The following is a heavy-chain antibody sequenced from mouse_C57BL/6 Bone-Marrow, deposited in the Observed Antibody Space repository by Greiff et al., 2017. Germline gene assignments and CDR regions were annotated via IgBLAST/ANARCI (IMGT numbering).Heavy chain of an antibody. D-gene: IGHD1-1*01. CDR2: ISSGSSTI. Sequence: EVQGVESGGGLVKPGGSLKLSCAASGFTFSDYGMHWVRQAPEKGLEWVAYISSGSSTIYYADTVKGRFTISRDNAKNTLFLQMTSLRSEDTAMYYCARQYYGSSPYYYAMDYWGQGTSVTVSS. CDR1: GFTFSDYG. CDR3: ARQYYGSSPYYYAMDY. V-gene: IGHV5-17*01. J-gene: IGHJ4*01.